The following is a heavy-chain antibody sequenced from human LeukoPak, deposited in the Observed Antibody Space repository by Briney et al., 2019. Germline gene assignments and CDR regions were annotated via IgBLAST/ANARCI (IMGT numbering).Heavy chain of an antibody. J-gene: IGHJ4*02. CDR1: GFTFSSYA. V-gene: IGHV3-23*01. CDR2: ISGSGGST. Sequence: GGSLRLSCAASGFTFSSYAMSWVRQAPGQGLEWVSAISGSGGSTYYADSVKGRFTISRDNSKNTLYLQMNSLRAEDTAVYYCARGRKGGYDSSGYYSYYFDYWGQGTLVTVSS. CDR3: ARGRKGGYDSSGYYSYYFDY. D-gene: IGHD3-22*01.